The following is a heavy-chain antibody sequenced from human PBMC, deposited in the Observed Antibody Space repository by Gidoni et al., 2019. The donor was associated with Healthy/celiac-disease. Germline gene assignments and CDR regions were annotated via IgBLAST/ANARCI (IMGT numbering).Heavy chain of an antibody. CDR2: INHSGST. CDR1: GGSFSGYY. CDR3: ARGLYCGGDCYFPADY. D-gene: IGHD2-21*02. V-gene: IGHV4-34*01. Sequence: QVQLQQWCAGLLKPSETLSLTCAVYGGSFSGYYWSWIRQPPGKGLEWIGEINHSGSTNYNPSLKSRVTISVDTSTNQFSLKLSSVTAADTAVYYCARGLYCGGDCYFPADYWGQGTLVTVSS. J-gene: IGHJ4*02.